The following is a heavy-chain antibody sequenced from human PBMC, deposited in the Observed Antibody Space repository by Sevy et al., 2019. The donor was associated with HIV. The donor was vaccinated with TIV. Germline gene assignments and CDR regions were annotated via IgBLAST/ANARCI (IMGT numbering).Heavy chain of an antibody. J-gene: IGHJ6*03. CDR1: GFTFSDHY. CDR3: VRGPNCGVGGCQQISPYCLDV. CDR2: IRNRPNTYTT. Sequence: GGSLRLSCAASGFTFSDHYVDWVRQAPGKGLEWVGRIRNRPNTYTTEYAASVEGRFTISRNDSKNSLYLQMNSLKTEDSAGYYCVRGPNCGVGGCQQISPYCLDVWGKGATVTVSS. D-gene: IGHD2-21*01. V-gene: IGHV3-72*01.